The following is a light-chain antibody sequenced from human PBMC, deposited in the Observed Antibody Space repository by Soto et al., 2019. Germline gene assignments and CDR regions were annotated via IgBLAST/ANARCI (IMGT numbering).Light chain of an antibody. Sequence: EIVLTQSPGTLSLSPGEGATLSCRASQSVNSNYLAWFQQKTGQAPRLLIYSTYNRATGIPDRFSGSGSGTDFTLTISRLEPEDFVVYYCPQYDKSPWTFGQGTKVEIK. CDR2: STY. J-gene: IGKJ1*01. CDR3: PQYDKSPWT. CDR1: QSVNSNY. V-gene: IGKV3-20*01.